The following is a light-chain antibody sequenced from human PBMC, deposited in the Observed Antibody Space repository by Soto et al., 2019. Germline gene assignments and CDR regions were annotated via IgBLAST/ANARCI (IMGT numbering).Light chain of an antibody. J-gene: IGKJ4*01. CDR2: DAS. V-gene: IGKV3-11*01. CDR1: QSVSSY. CDR3: QQRSNWPLT. Sequence: EIVLTQSPATLSLSPGERDTLSCRASQSVSSYLAWYQQKPGQAPRLLIYDASNRVTGIPTRFRGSGSGTDVPLTISSLEPEDFVVYYCQQRSNWPLTFGGGTKVEIK.